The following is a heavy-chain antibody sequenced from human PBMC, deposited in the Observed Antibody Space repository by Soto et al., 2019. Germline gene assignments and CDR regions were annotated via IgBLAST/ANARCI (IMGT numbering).Heavy chain of an antibody. Sequence: SEPLSPTSNPSGCTIRISSYHRRWIRHPPGKGLEWIGSIFYSGSTYYNPSLKSRVTISVDTSKNQFSLKLSSVTAADTAIYYCVCIFSGGYSYGFSYYGMEVWGQGTTVT. CDR2: IFYSGST. CDR1: GCTIRISSYH. J-gene: IGHJ6*02. CDR3: VCIFSGGYSYGFSYYGMEV. V-gene: IGHV4-39*01. D-gene: IGHD5-18*01.